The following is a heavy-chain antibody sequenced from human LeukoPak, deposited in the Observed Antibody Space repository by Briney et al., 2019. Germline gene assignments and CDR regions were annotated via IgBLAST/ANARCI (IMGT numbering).Heavy chain of an antibody. CDR3: ARERLDGGYFGY. CDR2: ISNTGTAI. J-gene: IGHJ4*02. CDR1: TSSNYY. D-gene: IGHD2-15*01. Sequence: TSSNYYWGWIRQAPGKGLEWISYISNTGTAIYYADSVKGRFTISRDNTKNSLFLQIHTLRADDTAVYYCARERLDGGYFGYWGQGTLVTVSS. V-gene: IGHV3-11*01.